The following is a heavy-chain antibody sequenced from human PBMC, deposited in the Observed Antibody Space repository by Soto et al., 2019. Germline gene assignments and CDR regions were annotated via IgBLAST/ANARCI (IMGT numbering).Heavy chain of an antibody. CDR2: ASYSGSP. Sequence: QVQLQESGPGLVKPSETLSLTCTVSGGSIGSHYWSWIRQPPGEGLEWIGRASYSGSPSYNPSLKSRVTISIDTSKNQFSLKLTSVTAADTAVYYCARQWGGDYWGQGTLATVSS. D-gene: IGHD3-16*01. CDR1: GGSIGSHY. CDR3: ARQWGGDY. J-gene: IGHJ4*02. V-gene: IGHV4-59*08.